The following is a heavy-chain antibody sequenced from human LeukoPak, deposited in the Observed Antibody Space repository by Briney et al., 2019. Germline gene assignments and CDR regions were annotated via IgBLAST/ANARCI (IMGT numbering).Heavy chain of an antibody. V-gene: IGHV5-51*01. CDR1: GLNFANSW. D-gene: IGHD5-24*01. CDR2: IYPSDSDT. J-gene: IGHJ1*01. Sequence: GESLKISCKASGLNFANSWIGWVRQMPGKGLEWMGIIYPSDSDTRYNPSFQGQVTISVDKSISTAYLQWSSLEASDTAIYYCTTQRGWQLPPPNFHYWGQGTLVTVSS. CDR3: TTQRGWQLPPPNFHY.